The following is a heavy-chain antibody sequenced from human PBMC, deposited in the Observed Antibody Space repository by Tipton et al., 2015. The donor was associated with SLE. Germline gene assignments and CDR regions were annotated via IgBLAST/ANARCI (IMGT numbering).Heavy chain of an antibody. J-gene: IGHJ4*02. CDR2: ISSSGDAI. D-gene: IGHD6-6*01. CDR3: ARDQGGQLVRAYFDY. CDR1: GFTFSSYE. Sequence: SLRLSCAASGFTFSSYEMNWVRRAPGKGLEWVSYISSSGDAIYYADSVKGRFTISRDNAKNSLYLHMNSLRLEDSAVYYCARDQGGQLVRAYFDYWGQGTLVTVSS. V-gene: IGHV3-48*03.